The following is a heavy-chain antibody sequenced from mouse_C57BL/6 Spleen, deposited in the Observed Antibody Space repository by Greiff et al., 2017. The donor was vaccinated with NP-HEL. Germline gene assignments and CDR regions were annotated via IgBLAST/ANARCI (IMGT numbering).Heavy chain of an antibody. CDR3: AKTYDYGSYAMDY. Sequence: VKLVESGPGLVQPSQSLSITCTVSGFSLTSYGVHWVRQSPGKGLEWLGVIWRGGSTDYNAAFMSRLSITKDNSKSQVFFKMNSLQADDTAIYYCAKTYDYGSYAMDYWGQGTSVTVSS. CDR1: GFSLTSYG. J-gene: IGHJ4*01. D-gene: IGHD2-4*01. V-gene: IGHV2-5*01. CDR2: IWRGGST.